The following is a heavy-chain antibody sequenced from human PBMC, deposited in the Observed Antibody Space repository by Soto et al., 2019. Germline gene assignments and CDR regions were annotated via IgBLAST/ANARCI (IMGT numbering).Heavy chain of an antibody. CDR1: GGSSSSYY. CDR2: IYYSGSI. V-gene: IGHV4-59*08. J-gene: IGHJ4*02. Sequence: PLETLSLTCTVSGGSSSSYYWSWIRQPPGKGLEWIGYIYYSGSINYNPSLKSRVTISVDTSKNQFSLKLSSVTAADTAVYYCARHPTVTEYYFDYWGQGTLVTVSS. D-gene: IGHD4-17*01. CDR3: ARHPTVTEYYFDY.